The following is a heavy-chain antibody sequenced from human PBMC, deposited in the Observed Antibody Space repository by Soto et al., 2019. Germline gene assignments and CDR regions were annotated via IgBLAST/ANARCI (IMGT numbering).Heavy chain of an antibody. CDR2: IDPSDSYT. Sequence: GESLKISCKGSGYSFTTYWISWVRQMPGKGLEWMGRIDPSDSYTNYSPSFQGHVTISADKSITTAYLQRSSLKASDTAMYYCAREYSSSDRYYYYGVDVWGQGTTVTVSS. CDR1: GYSFTTYW. D-gene: IGHD6-6*01. J-gene: IGHJ6*02. CDR3: AREYSSSDRYYYYGVDV. V-gene: IGHV5-10-1*01.